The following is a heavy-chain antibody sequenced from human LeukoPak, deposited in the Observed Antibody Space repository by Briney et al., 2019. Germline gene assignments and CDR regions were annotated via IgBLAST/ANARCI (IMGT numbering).Heavy chain of an antibody. CDR1: GGSISSGDYY. D-gene: IGHD3-16*01. CDR2: IYYSGST. CDR3: AREGGGFDAFDI. J-gene: IGHJ3*02. Sequence: SETLSLTCTVSGGSISSGDYYWRWIRQPPGKGLEWIGYIYYSGSTYYNPSLKSRVTISVDTSKNQFSLKLSSVTAADTAVYYCAREGGGFDAFDIWGQGTMVTVSS. V-gene: IGHV4-30-4*01.